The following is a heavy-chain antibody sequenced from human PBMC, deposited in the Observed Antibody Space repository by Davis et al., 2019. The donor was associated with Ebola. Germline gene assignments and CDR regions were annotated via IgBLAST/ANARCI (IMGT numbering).Heavy chain of an antibody. CDR2: IYYSGST. V-gene: IGHV4-39*02. CDR3: AREPRASYYYYGMDV. CDR1: GGSISSSSYY. Sequence: PSETLSLTCTVSGGSISSSSYYWGWIRQPPGKGLEWFGSIYYSGSTYYNPSLKSRVTISVDTSKNQFSLKLSSVTAADTAVYYCAREPRASYYYYGMDVWGQGTTVTVSS. J-gene: IGHJ6*02.